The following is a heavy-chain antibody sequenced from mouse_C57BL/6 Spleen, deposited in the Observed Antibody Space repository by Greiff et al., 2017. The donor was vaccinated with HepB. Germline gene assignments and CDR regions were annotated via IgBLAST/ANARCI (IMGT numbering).Heavy chain of an antibody. CDR3: ARGIYYDYDGWYFDV. Sequence: EVNVVESGGGLVKPGGSLKLSCAASGFTFSSYAMSWVRQTPEKRLEWVATISDGGSYTYYPDNVKGRFTISRDNAKNNLYLQMSHLKSEDTAMYYCARGIYYDYDGWYFDVWGTGTTVTVSS. D-gene: IGHD2-4*01. CDR1: GFTFSSYA. CDR2: ISDGGSYT. V-gene: IGHV5-4*03. J-gene: IGHJ1*03.